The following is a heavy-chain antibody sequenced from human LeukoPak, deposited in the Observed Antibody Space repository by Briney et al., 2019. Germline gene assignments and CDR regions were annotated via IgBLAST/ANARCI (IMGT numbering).Heavy chain of an antibody. CDR2: MNPNSGNT. D-gene: IGHD5-18*01. CDR3: ARIKRGYSYGNFDY. J-gene: IGHJ4*02. CDR1: AYTFTSYD. Sequence: ASVKVSCKASAYTFTSYDINWVRQAPGQGLEWMGWMNPNSGNTGYAQKFQGRVTMTRNTSISTAYMELSSLRSEDTAVYYCARIKRGYSYGNFDYWGQGTLVTVSS. V-gene: IGHV1-8*01.